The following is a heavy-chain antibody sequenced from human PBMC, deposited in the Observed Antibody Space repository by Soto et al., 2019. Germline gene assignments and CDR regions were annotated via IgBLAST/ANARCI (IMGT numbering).Heavy chain of an antibody. CDR1: GFTFSIYG. CDR3: AKPLGSESYLPFDY. J-gene: IGHJ4*02. V-gene: IGHV3-23*01. Sequence: EVQLLESGGGLVQPGGSLRLSCAASGFTFSIYGLSWVRQAPGKGLEWVSAISGSGETTYYADSVKGRFTISRDNPKNTLYLQMNSLRAEDTAVYYCAKPLGSESYLPFDYWGQGTLVTVSS. D-gene: IGHD3-10*01. CDR2: ISGSGETT.